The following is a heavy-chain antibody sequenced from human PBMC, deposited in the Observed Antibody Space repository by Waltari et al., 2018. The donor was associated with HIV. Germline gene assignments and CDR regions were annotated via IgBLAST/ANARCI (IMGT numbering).Heavy chain of an antibody. CDR1: RLHLNDYG. Sequence: DVQLVESGGVVFQPGGSARMYCAAPRLHLNDYGLHWVRQAPGKGLELVARISWDGSSQYYADSVKGRFSISRDNNENSLYLQMNSLRTDDTALYFCANAASERLDSWGQGTLVTVSS. V-gene: IGHV3-43D*03. CDR2: ISWDGSSQ. CDR3: ANAASERLDS. J-gene: IGHJ4*02.